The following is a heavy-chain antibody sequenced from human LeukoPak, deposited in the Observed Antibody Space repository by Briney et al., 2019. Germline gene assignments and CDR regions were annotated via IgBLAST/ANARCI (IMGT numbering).Heavy chain of an antibody. Sequence: SETLSLTCTVSGGSTGSDYWSWIRQPPGKGLEWIAYVYYSGFTSYNPSLKSRVAISIDTSKNQFSLNLSSVTAADTAVYYCARLSLHCSGGSCYRGAFDSWGQGTLVTVSS. D-gene: IGHD2-15*01. CDR1: GGSTGSDY. CDR2: VYYSGFT. J-gene: IGHJ4*02. CDR3: ARLSLHCSGGSCYRGAFDS. V-gene: IGHV4-59*08.